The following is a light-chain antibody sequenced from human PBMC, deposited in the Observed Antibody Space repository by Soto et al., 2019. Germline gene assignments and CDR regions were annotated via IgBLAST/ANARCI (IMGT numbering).Light chain of an antibody. CDR1: SXNIGSNY. J-gene: IGLJ1*01. Sequence: QSVLTQPPSASGTPGQRVTIFCSGSSXNIGSNYVYWYQQLPGTAPKLLIYRNNQRPSGVPDRFSGSKSGTSASLAISGLRSEDEADYYCAAWDDSLSGYVFGTGTKVTVL. CDR2: RNN. CDR3: AAWDDSLSGYV. V-gene: IGLV1-47*01.